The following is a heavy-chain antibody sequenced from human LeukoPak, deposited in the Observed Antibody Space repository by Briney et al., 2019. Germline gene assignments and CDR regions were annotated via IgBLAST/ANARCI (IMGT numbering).Heavy chain of an antibody. CDR2: MNPMNEGV. CDR3: AREAGANAFNM. D-gene: IGHD6-25*01. V-gene: IGHV1-2*02. J-gene: IGHJ3*02. CDR1: GYTFTRHY. Sequence: GASVKVSCKVSGYTFTRHYIYWLRQAPGQGLESVGWMNPMNEGVKYIQKFQGRVTMTGDISISTAFMEVSRLTSDDTAVYYCAREAGANAFNMWGQGTTVTGSP.